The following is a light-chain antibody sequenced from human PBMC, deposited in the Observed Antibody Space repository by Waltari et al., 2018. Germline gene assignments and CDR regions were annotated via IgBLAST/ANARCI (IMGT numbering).Light chain of an antibody. Sequence: QSALTQPASVSGSPGQSITLSCTGTNSDLGSSILVSWYQQHPGKAPKLLTYDVNKPPSGVSDRFSGSRSGNTASLTISGLQAEDEADYYCSSYVGSSCVFGGGTKLTVL. CDR3: SSYVGSSCV. J-gene: IGLJ3*02. CDR2: DVN. CDR1: NSDLGSSIL. V-gene: IGLV2-23*02.